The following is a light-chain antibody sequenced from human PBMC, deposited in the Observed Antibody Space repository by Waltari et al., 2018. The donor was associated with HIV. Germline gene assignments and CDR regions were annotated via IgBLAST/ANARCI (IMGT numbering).Light chain of an antibody. J-gene: IGKJ5*01. CDR1: RDISTD. V-gene: IGKV1-27*01. CDR3: QNYDSAPVA. Sequence: SVGDRVTITCRASRDISTDLAWYQQKSGEVPKLLIYGASTLRSGVSSRFRGSGSATEFTLTINGLQPEDAASYYCQNYDSAPVAFGQGTRLEI. CDR2: GAS.